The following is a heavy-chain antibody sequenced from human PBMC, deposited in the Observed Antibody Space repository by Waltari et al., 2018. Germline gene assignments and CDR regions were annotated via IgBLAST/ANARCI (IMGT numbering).Heavy chain of an antibody. CDR1: GFTLRGSA. D-gene: IGHD1-26*01. V-gene: IGHV3-73*01. CDR2: IRGKANRYAT. CDR3: TSSGSYSSYHGMDV. J-gene: IGHJ6*02. Sequence: EVQLVESGGGLVQPGGSLKPYCAGSGFTLRGSAIPWVRQASGRGLEWVGRIRGKANRYATDYVASVKGRFTISRDDSKNTAYLQLNSLKTEDTAVYYRTSSGSYSSYHGMDVWGQGTTVTVSS.